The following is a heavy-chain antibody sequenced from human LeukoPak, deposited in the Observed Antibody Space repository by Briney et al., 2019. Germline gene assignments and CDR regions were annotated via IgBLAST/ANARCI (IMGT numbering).Heavy chain of an antibody. D-gene: IGHD1-14*01. Sequence: GGSLRLSCGASGFSFSSSWMSWVRQTPGKGLEWVGNIKQDGSEKYYLDSVKGRFAISRDNAKNSLYLQMSGLRAEDTAVYYCARVTTRGYFDYWGRGPLVTVSS. CDR1: GFSFSSSW. CDR3: ARVTTRGYFDY. V-gene: IGHV3-7*05. J-gene: IGHJ4*02. CDR2: IKQDGSEK.